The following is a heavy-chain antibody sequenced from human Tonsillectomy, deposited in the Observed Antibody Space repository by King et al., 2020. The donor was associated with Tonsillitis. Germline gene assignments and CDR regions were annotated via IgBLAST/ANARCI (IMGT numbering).Heavy chain of an antibody. CDR2: ITGRGGNI. V-gene: IGHV3-48*04. J-gene: IGHJ3*02. CDR3: ARDSAWAFDI. D-gene: IGHD3-10*01. CDR1: GFIFSSDS. Sequence: VQLVESGGGLVQPGGSLRLSCAASGFIFSSDSMNWVRQAPGKGLEGVSYITGRGGNIKYADSVKGRFIISRDNAKNSLYLQMNSLRAEYTAVYYCARDSAWAFDIWGLGTLVTVSS.